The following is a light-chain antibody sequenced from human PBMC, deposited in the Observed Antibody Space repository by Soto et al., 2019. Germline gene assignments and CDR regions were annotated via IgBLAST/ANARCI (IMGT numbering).Light chain of an antibody. Sequence: EIVWTQSPGTLSLSPGERATLSCRASQSVSNNYLAWYKQKPGQAPRLLIYGASNRATGIPDRFSGSGSGTDFTLTIRRLEPEDFAVYYCQQYGSSGTFGRGTKLDIK. J-gene: IGKJ4*02. CDR1: QSVSNNY. V-gene: IGKV3-20*01. CDR3: QQYGSSGT. CDR2: GAS.